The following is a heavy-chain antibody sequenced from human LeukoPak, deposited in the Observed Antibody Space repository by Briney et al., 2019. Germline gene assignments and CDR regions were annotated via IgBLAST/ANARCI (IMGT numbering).Heavy chain of an antibody. D-gene: IGHD2-15*01. V-gene: IGHV3-7*01. CDR1: GFTFSHFW. CDR3: AREDGYCSGGNCYSYFDS. Sequence: GGSLRLSCAASGFTFSHFWMSWVRQAPGKGLEWVAYIKKTGSETYYVDSVKGRFTITRDNTRNSLFLQMYSLRAEDTAVYFCAREDGYCSGGNCYSYFDSWAREPWSPSPQ. CDR2: IKKTGSET. J-gene: IGHJ4*02.